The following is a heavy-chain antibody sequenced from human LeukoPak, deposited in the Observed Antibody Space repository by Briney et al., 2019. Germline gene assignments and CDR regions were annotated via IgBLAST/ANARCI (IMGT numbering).Heavy chain of an antibody. CDR3: ARDRTGPSYGSGSYFDY. CDR1: GFTFSSYA. D-gene: IGHD3-10*01. Sequence: PGGSLRLSCAASGFTFSSYAMHWVRQAPGKGLEWVAVISYDGSNKYYADSVKGRFTISRDNSKNTLYLQMNSLRAEDTAVYYCARDRTGPSYGSGSYFDYWGQGTLVTVSS. V-gene: IGHV3-30-3*01. J-gene: IGHJ4*02. CDR2: ISYDGSNK.